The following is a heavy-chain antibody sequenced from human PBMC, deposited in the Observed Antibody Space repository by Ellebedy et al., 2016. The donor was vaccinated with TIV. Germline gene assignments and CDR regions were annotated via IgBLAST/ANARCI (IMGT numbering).Heavy chain of an antibody. V-gene: IGHV3-7*01. J-gene: IGHJ5*01. CDR3: ARRGSYGDYAVQVDNRLDF. CDR2: IYQDGSTQ. CDR1: GFSFRSYW. D-gene: IGHD4-17*01. Sequence: GESLKISCVASGFSFRSYWMSWVRQAPGKGLEWVANIYQDGSTQYYVDSVKGRFTISRDNAKNSLYLHLSSLKAEDTAVYFCARRGSYGDYAVQVDNRLDFWGQGTLVTVSS.